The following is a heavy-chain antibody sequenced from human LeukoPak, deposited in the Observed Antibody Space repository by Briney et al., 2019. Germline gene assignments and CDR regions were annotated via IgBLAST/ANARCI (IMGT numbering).Heavy chain of an antibody. CDR3: AKGQGYDYGDSIDY. CDR2: INGGGSS. J-gene: IGHJ4*02. V-gene: IGHV3-23*01. CDR1: GFTFNNYA. D-gene: IGHD4/OR15-4a*01. Sequence: GGSLRLSCAASGFTFNNYAMTWVRQPQGKGLEWASVINGGGSSYYADSVKGRFTVSRDNSKNTLYLQMNSLRDEDTAVYYCAKGQGYDYGDSIDYWGQGTLVTVSS.